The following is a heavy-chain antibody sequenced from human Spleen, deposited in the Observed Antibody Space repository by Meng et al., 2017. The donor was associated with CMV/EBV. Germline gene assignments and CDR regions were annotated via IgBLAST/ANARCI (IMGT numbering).Heavy chain of an antibody. Sequence: GSLRLSCAASGFTFSNAWMTWVRQAPGKGLEWIGSIYYSGSTYYNPSLKSRVTISVDTSKNQFSLKVNSVTAADTAVYYCASTDQPNPYYYYGMDVWGQGTTVTVSS. CDR2: IYYSGST. CDR1: GFTFSNAW. D-gene: IGHD2-2*01. J-gene: IGHJ6*02. CDR3: ASTDQPNPYYYYGMDV. V-gene: IGHV4-59*12.